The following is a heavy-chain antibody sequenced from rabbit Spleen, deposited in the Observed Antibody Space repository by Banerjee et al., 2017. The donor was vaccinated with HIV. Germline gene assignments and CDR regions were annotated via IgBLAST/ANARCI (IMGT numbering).Heavy chain of an antibody. CDR2: IDVGSSGDT. D-gene: IGHD1-1*01. CDR1: GLDLSSSFW. Sequence: QSLEESGGDLVKPGASLTLTCTASGLDLSSSFWICWVRQAPGKGLEWIACIDVGSSGDTYYASWAKGRFTISRTSSTKVTLQMTSLTVADTATYFCARDLVAVIGWNFNLWGQGTLVTVS. V-gene: IGHV1S40*01. J-gene: IGHJ4*01. CDR3: ARDLVAVIGWNFNL.